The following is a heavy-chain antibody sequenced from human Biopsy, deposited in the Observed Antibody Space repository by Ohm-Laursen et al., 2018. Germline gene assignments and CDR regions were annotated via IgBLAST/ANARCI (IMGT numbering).Heavy chain of an antibody. D-gene: IGHD3-16*01. CDR3: ARAVDYYDPYYYYGLDV. V-gene: IGHV4-34*01. CDR2: INHRGST. CDR1: GGSFSGYY. Sequence: TLSLTCVVYGGSFSGYYWSWIRQPPGKGLEWIGEINHRGSTSYNPSLKSRVTISVDTSKNQFSLKLRSVTAADTAVYYCARAVDYYDPYYYYGLDVWGQGTTVTVSS. J-gene: IGHJ6*02.